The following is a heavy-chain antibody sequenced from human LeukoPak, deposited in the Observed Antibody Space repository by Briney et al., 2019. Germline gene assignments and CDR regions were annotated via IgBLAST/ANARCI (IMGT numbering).Heavy chain of an antibody. Sequence: PGGSLRLSCAASGFTFSSYSMNWVRQAPGKGLEWVSSISSSSSYIYYADSVKGRFTTSRDDAKNSLYLQMNSLRAEDTAVYYCASDIVVVVAATLVFQHWGQGTLVTVSS. V-gene: IGHV3-21*01. CDR2: ISSSSSYI. CDR3: ASDIVVVVAATLVFQH. J-gene: IGHJ1*01. D-gene: IGHD2-15*01. CDR1: GFTFSSYS.